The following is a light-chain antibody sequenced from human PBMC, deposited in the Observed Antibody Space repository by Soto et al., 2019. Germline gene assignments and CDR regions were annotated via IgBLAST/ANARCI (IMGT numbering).Light chain of an antibody. CDR1: QSVSRN. J-gene: IGKJ2*01. Sequence: EIVMTQSPATLSVSPWERATLSCRASQSVSRNLAWYQQKPGQPPRLLIYDASTRATGVPARFGGSGSGTEFTLTISGLQSEDFAVYYCQQYGDWPPDTFGQGTKVEI. CDR2: DAS. CDR3: QQYGDWPPDT. V-gene: IGKV3-15*01.